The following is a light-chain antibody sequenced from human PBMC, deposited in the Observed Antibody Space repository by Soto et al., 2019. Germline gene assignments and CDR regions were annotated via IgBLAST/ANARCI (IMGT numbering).Light chain of an antibody. CDR1: RSDVGGYNY. J-gene: IGLJ1*01. CDR3: SSYTSSSTPV. V-gene: IGLV2-14*01. CDR2: EVS. Sequence: ALTQSPSSSGPLGQSSTIRCTGTRSDVGGYNYVSWYQQHPGKAPKLMIYEVSSRPSGVSNRFSGSKSGNTASLTSSGLQAEDEADYYCSSYTSSSTPVFGTGTKVTVL.